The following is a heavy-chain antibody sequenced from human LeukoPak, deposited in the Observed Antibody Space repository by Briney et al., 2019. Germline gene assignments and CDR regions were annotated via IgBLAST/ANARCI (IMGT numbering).Heavy chain of an antibody. Sequence: APVKVSCKASGYTFTSYGISWVRQAPGQGLEWMGWISAYNGNTNYAQKLQGRVTMTTDTSTSTAYMELRSLRSDDTAVYYCARFLLDGSGSYYVYGYWGQGTLVTVSS. J-gene: IGHJ4*02. CDR3: ARFLLDGSGSYYVYGY. CDR1: GYTFTSYG. D-gene: IGHD3-10*01. CDR2: ISAYNGNT. V-gene: IGHV1-18*01.